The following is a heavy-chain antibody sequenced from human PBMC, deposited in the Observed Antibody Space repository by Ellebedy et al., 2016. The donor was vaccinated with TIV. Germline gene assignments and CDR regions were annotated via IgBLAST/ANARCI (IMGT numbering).Heavy chain of an antibody. CDR2: IYYSGST. CDR1: GGSISSYY. V-gene: IGHV4-59*01. Sequence: SETLSLXCTVSGGSISSYYWSWIRQPPGKGLEWIGYIYYSGSTNYNPSLKSRVTISVDTSKNQFSLKLSSVTAADTAVYYCARVKYSSGWPIDYWGQGTLVTVSS. J-gene: IGHJ4*02. D-gene: IGHD6-19*01. CDR3: ARVKYSSGWPIDY.